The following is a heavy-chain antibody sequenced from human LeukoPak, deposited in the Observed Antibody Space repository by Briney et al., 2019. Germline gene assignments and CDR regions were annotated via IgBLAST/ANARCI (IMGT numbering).Heavy chain of an antibody. CDR3: ARAYYYDSSGYYLDY. CDR1: GGTFSSYA. V-gene: IGHV1-69*04. Sequence: SVKVSCKASGGTFSSYAISWVRQAPGQGLEWMGRIIPILGTANSAQKFQGRVTITADKSTSTAYMELSSLRSEDTAVYYCARAYYYDSSGYYLDYWGQGTLVTVSS. D-gene: IGHD3-22*01. J-gene: IGHJ4*02. CDR2: IIPILGTA.